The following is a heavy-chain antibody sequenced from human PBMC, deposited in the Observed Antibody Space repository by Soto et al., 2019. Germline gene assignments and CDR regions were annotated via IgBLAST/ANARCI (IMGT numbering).Heavy chain of an antibody. CDR2: IIPLLGTA. Sequence: SVKVSCKDSGDTFSSYAISWVRQAPGRGLEWMGGIIPLLGTANYAQKFKGRATITADKSTSTAYMELISLRSEDTAMYYCARGWYHYDSSAYAFDYWGQGIQVTVSS. CDR1: GDTFSSYA. J-gene: IGHJ4*01. D-gene: IGHD3-22*01. V-gene: IGHV1-69*10. CDR3: ARGWYHYDSSAYAFDY.